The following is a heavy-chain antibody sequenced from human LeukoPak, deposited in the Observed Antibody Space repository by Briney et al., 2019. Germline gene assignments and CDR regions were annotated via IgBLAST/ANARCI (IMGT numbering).Heavy chain of an antibody. V-gene: IGHV4-4*07. CDR1: GDSISRYY. CDR3: ARDRGSEGSTHFDY. D-gene: IGHD1-26*01. Sequence: SETLSLTCTVSGDSISRYYWSWIRQPAGKGLEWIGRFYARGSTNYNPSLKSRVTMSVDTSKNQFSLKLTSVTAADTAVYYCARDRGSEGSTHFDYWGQGTLVTVSS. CDR2: FYARGST. J-gene: IGHJ4*02.